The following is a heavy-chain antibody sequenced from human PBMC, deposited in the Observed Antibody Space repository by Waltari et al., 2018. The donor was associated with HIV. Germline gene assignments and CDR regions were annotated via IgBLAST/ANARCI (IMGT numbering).Heavy chain of an antibody. D-gene: IGHD5-12*01. CDR2: RSTNSGNT. J-gene: IGHJ4*02. CDR1: GYTFSNYQ. CDR3: ARGTSGTYFDY. Sequence: QVQLVQSGAEVKKPGASVRVSCKAVGYTFSNYQINWVRPATGQGLEGMGWRSTNSGNTGSAQKFQGRLTMTRDTSTGTAYLEMSALTADDTGIYFCARGTSGTYFDYWGQGTLVAVSS. V-gene: IGHV1-8*02.